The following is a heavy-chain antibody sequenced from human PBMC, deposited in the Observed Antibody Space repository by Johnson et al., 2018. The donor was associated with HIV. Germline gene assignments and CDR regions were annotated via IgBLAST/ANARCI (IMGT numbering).Heavy chain of an antibody. CDR3: ARAGAVGFDAFVI. CDR2: ISYDGSNK. J-gene: IGHJ3*02. D-gene: IGHD6-19*01. Sequence: QVQLVESGGGVVQPGRSLRLSCAASGITFSDYAMHWVRQAPGKGLEWVAVISYDGSNKYYADSVKGRFSISRDNSKNTLYLQMNSLRAEDTAVYYCARAGAVGFDAFVIWGQGTIVTVSS. V-gene: IGHV3-30-3*01. CDR1: GITFSDYA.